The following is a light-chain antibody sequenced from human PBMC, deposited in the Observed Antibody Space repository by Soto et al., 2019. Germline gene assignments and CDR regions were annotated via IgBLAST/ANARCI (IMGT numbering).Light chain of an antibody. CDR2: KAS. CDR1: QSIGSW. CDR3: QQYNNYPYT. V-gene: IGKV1-5*03. Sequence: DIQMTQSPSTLSASVGDRVTITCRASQSIGSWLAWYQQKPGKAPKLLIYKASNLESGVPSRFSGSGSGTEFTLTISSLQPDDFATYYCQQYNNYPYTFGQGTKVEIK. J-gene: IGKJ2*01.